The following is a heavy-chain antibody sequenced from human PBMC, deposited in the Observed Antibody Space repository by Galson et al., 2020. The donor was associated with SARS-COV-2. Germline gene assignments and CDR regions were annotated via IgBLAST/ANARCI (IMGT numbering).Heavy chain of an antibody. V-gene: IGHV1-69*10. CDR2: IIPILGIA. Sequence: SVKVSCKASGGTFSSYAISWVRQAPGQGLEWMGGIIPILGIANYAQKFQGRVTITADKSTSTAYMELSSLRSEDTAVYYCARCGTVLRFLEWLPDYYYYMDVWGKGTTVTVSS. CDR3: ARCGTVLRFLEWLPDYYYYMDV. CDR1: GGTFSSYA. J-gene: IGHJ6*03. D-gene: IGHD3-3*01.